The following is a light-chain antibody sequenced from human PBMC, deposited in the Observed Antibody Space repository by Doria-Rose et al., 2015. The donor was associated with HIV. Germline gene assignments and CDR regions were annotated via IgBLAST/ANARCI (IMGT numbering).Light chain of an antibody. J-gene: IGKJ3*01. Sequence: DIRVTQSPESLGMSLGERATLNCKSNQSLLYTSKNYLAWYQQKPGQPPKLLIYWASTRQSGVPARSSGSGSGTDFTLTISSLEAEDVAVYYCQQYYDTPSFGPGTTVDIK. V-gene: IGKV4-1*01. CDR3: QQYYDTPS. CDR2: WAS. CDR1: QSLLYTSKNY.